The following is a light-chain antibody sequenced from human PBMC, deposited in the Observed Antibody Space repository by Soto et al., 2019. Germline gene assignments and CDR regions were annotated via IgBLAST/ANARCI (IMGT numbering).Light chain of an antibody. J-gene: IGKJ4*01. CDR2: GAS. CDR1: QSVGRNF. Sequence: EIVLTQSPGTLSLSPGESTTLSCRASQSVGRNFLAWYQQKPGRAPRLLIHGASYRATGVPDRFSGSGSETDLTLTISRLEPEDFAVYYCHQYAASPLTFGGGTKVEIK. CDR3: HQYAASPLT. V-gene: IGKV3-20*01.